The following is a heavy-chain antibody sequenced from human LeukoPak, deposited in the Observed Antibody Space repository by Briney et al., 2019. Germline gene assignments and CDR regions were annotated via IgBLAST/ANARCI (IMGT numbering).Heavy chain of an antibody. CDR2: IYSPGT. V-gene: IGHV4-61*02. J-gene: IGHJ3*02. D-gene: IGHD3-22*01. Sequence: SQTLSLTCTVSAGSINSADYYWSWIRQPAGKGLEWIGRIYSPGTNYNYNPSLKSRVTISIAKSKNQFSLKLTSVTAGDTAVYYCARGIGTSYESSRDAFDIWGQGTMVTVSS. CDR1: AGSINSADYY. CDR3: ARGIGTSYESSRDAFDI.